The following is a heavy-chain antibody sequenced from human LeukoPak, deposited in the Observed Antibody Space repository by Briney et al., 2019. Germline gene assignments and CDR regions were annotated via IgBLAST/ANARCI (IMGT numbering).Heavy chain of an antibody. CDR1: GGSISSSSYY. J-gene: IGHJ4*02. CDR3: ARGHSSGRYGFDY. Sequence: SETLSLTCTVSGGSISSSSYYWGWIRQPPGKGLEWIGSIYYSGSTYYNPSLKSRVTISVDTSKNQFSLKLSSVAAADTAVYYCARGHSSGRYGFDYWGQGTLVTVSS. V-gene: IGHV4-39*07. CDR2: IYYSGST. D-gene: IGHD6-19*01.